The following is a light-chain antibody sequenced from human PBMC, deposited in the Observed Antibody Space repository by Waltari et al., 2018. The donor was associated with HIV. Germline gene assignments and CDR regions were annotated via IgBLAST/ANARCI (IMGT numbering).Light chain of an antibody. CDR3: AAWDDSLNGWV. Sequence: QSVLTQPPSASGTPGQRVTISCSGSSSNLGSNTVSCFQQLPGTAPKLLIYSNKQRPSGVPDRFSGSKSGTSASRAITGLQSEDEADYYCAAWDDSLNGWVFGGGTKLTVL. CDR1: SSNLGSNT. J-gene: IGLJ3*02. CDR2: SNK. V-gene: IGLV1-44*01.